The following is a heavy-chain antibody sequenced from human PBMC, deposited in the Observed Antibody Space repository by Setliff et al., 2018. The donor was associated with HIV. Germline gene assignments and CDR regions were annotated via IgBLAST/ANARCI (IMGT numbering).Heavy chain of an antibody. Sequence: ASVKVSCKASINTFLNYGISWVRQAPGQGLEWMGWISVHNDNSNYAQRFRDRVTMTTDIPTSTAYMELRGLRSDDTAVYYCARDVGYCTATSCQTGFDYWGQGTLVTVSS. CDR2: ISVHNDNS. CDR3: ARDVGYCTATSCQTGFDY. V-gene: IGHV1-18*01. CDR1: INTFLNYG. J-gene: IGHJ4*02. D-gene: IGHD2-8*02.